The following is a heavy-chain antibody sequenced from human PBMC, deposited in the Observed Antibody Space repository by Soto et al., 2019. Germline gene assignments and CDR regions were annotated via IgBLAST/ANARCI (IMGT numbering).Heavy chain of an antibody. J-gene: IGHJ4*02. CDR2: IYWDDDK. Sequence: QITLKESGPTLVKPTQSLTLTCTFSGFSLRTSRVRVGWIRQPPGKALEWLALIYWDDDKRYSPSLKSRLTISKDTSKNQVVLTMTNMDPVDTATYFCARVSLRRFAYWGQGTLVTVSS. CDR1: GFSLRTSRVR. CDR3: ARVSLRRFAY. V-gene: IGHV2-5*02. D-gene: IGHD4-17*01.